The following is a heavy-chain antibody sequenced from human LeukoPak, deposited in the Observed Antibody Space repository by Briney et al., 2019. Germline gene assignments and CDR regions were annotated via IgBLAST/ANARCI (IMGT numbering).Heavy chain of an antibody. D-gene: IGHD5-12*01. CDR2: IYYSGST. CDR3: ARHGSLRSPVGY. Sequence: SETLSLTCTVSGGAISSSSYYWGWIRQPPGKGLEWIGSIYYSGSTYYNPSLKSRVTIPVDTSKNQFSLKLSSVTAADTAVYYCARHGSLRSPVGYWGQGTLVTVSS. CDR1: GGAISSSSYY. J-gene: IGHJ4*02. V-gene: IGHV4-39*01.